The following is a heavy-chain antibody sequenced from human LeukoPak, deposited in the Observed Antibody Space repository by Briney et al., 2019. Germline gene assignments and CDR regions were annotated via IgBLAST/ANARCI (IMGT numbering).Heavy chain of an antibody. CDR3: ARSLTGFGELFFDA. V-gene: IGHV1-2*02. CDR2: INPNSGGT. J-gene: IGHJ4*02. D-gene: IGHD3-10*02. CDR1: GYTFTGYY. Sequence: ASVKVSCKASGYTFTGYYMHWVRQAPGQGREWMGWINPNSGGTNYAQEFQGRVTMTRDTSISADDMEVSRLTSDDPAAYYCARSLTGFGELFFDAWGQGTLVTVSS.